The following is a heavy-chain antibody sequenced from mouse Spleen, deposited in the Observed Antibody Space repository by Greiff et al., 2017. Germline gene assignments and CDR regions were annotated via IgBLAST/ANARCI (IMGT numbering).Heavy chain of an antibody. CDR2: INPNYGAT. Sequence: EVQLQQSGPELVKPGASVKISCKASGYSFTDYNMNWVRQNNGKSLEWIGVINPNYGATSYNQKFKGKATLTVDQSANTAYMQRNSLTSEDSAVYYCARKGDYDWYFDVWGTGTTVTVSS. CDR1: GYSFTDYN. J-gene: IGHJ1*03. D-gene: IGHD2-4*01. V-gene: IGHV1-39*01. CDR3: ARKGDYDWYFDV.